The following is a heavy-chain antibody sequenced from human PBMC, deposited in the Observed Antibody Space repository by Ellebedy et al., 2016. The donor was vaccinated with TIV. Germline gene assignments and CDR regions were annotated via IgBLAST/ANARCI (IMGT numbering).Heavy chain of an antibody. Sequence: MPSETLSLTCAVYGGSFSGYYWSWIRQPPGKGLEWIGEINHSGSTNYNPSLKSRVTISVDTSKNQFSLKLSSVTAADTAVYYCARGRKHFDWLLYPPYFDYWGQGTLVTVSS. CDR1: GGSFSGYY. D-gene: IGHD3-9*01. V-gene: IGHV4-34*01. CDR2: INHSGST. J-gene: IGHJ4*02. CDR3: ARGRKHFDWLLYPPYFDY.